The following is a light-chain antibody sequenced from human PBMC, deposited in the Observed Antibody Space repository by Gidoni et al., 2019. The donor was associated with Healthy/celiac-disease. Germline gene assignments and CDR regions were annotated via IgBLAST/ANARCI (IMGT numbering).Light chain of an antibody. Sequence: AIRMTQSPSSFSASTGDRVTITCRASQGISSYLAWSQQKPGNAPKLLIYAASTLQSGVPSRFSGSGSGTDFPLTISCLQSEDFAPYYCQQYYSYPLWTFGQGTKVEIK. CDR3: QQYYSYPLWT. V-gene: IGKV1-8*01. CDR2: AAS. CDR1: QGISSY. J-gene: IGKJ1*01.